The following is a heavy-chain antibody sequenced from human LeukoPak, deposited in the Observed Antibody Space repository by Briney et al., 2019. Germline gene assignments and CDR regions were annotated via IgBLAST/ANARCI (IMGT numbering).Heavy chain of an antibody. Sequence: GGSLRLSCAASGFTFSSYGMHWVRQAPGKGLEGVAVISYDGSNKYYADSVKGRFTISRDNAKKSLYLQMNSLRAEDTAMYYCARETRGESDYWDHGTLVTVSS. CDR1: GFTFSSYG. CDR2: ISYDGSNK. V-gene: IGHV3-30*03. CDR3: ARETRGESDY. J-gene: IGHJ4*01. D-gene: IGHD3-10*01.